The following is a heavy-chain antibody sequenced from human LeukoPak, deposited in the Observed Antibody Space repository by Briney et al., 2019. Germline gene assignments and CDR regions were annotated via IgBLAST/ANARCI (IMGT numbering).Heavy chain of an antibody. CDR2: ISSSGSTI. CDR1: GFTFSSYE. D-gene: IGHD6-6*01. CDR3: ARDRKSIAARPYYFDY. Sequence: PGGSLRLSCAASGFTFSSYEMNWVRQAPGKGLEWVSYISSSGSTIYYADSVKGRFTISRDNAKNSLYLQMNSLRAEDTAVYYYARDRKSIAARPYYFDYWGQGTLVTVSS. J-gene: IGHJ4*02. V-gene: IGHV3-48*03.